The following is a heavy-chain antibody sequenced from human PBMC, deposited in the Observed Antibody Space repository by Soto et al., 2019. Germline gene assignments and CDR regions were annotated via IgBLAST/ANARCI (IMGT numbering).Heavy chain of an antibody. CDR2: IKQDGSEK. J-gene: IGHJ6*02. V-gene: IGHV3-7*01. D-gene: IGHD6-13*01. CDR3: ARVVAAAGHYYYGMDV. CDR1: GFTFSSYW. Sequence: VGSLRLSCAASGFTFSSYWMSWVRQAPGKGLEWVANIKQDGSEKYYVDSVKGRFTISRDNAKNSLYLQMNSLRAEDTAVYYCARVVAAAGHYYYGMDVWGQGTTVTVSS.